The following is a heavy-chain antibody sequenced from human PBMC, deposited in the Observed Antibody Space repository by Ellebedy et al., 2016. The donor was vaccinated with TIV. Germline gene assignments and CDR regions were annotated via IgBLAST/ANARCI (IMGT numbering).Heavy chain of an antibody. CDR3: ARDFYDSSGPPAI. D-gene: IGHD3-22*01. J-gene: IGHJ3*02. V-gene: IGHV4-59*01. CDR2: IYYSGST. CDR1: GGSISSYY. Sequence: MPSETLSLTCTVSGGSISSYYWSWIRQPPGKGLEWIGYIYYSGSTNYNPSLKSRVTISVDTSKNQFSLKLSSVTAADTAVYYCARDFYDSSGPPAIWGQGTMVTVSS.